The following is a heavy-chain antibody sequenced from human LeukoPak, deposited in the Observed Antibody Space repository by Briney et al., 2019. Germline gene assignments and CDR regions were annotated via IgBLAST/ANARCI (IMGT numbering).Heavy chain of an antibody. J-gene: IGHJ3*02. CDR1: GGTFSSYA. D-gene: IGHD4-17*01. CDR3: ASSRLNDYGDKDDAFDI. V-gene: IGHV1-69*13. CDR2: IIPIFGTA. Sequence: ASVKVSCKASGGTFSSYAISWVRQAPGQGPEWMGGIIPIFGTANYAQKFQGRVTNTADESTSTAYMELSSLRSEDTAVYYCASSRLNDYGDKDDAFDIWGQGTMVTVSS.